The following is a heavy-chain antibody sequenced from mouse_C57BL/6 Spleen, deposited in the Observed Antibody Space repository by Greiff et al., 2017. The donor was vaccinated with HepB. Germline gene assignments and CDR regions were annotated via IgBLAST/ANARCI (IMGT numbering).Heavy chain of an antibody. J-gene: IGHJ3*01. CDR2: IYPGDGDT. Sequence: VQLQQSGPELVKPGASVKISCKASGYAFSSSWMNWVKQRPGKGLEWIGRIYPGDGDTNYNGKFKGKATLTADKSSSTAYMQLSSLTSEDSAVYFCARGHDYDGIAYWGQGTLVTVSA. V-gene: IGHV1-82*01. CDR3: ARGHDYDGIAY. CDR1: GYAFSSSW. D-gene: IGHD2-4*01.